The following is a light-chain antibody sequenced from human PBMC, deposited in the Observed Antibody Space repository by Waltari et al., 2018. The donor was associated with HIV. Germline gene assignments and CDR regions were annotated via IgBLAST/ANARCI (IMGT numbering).Light chain of an antibody. CDR2: DNN. V-gene: IGLV1-51*01. J-gene: IGLJ3*02. CDR3: ETWDSSLIAWV. CDR1: SSNIGNNY. Sequence: QSVLTPPPSVSAAPGQKVTISCSGSSSNIGNNYLSWYQHLPGTAPKLLIYDNNKRPAGSPDRFSGSKSGTSATLGITGLQTGDEADYYCETWDSSLIAWVFGGGTKLTVL.